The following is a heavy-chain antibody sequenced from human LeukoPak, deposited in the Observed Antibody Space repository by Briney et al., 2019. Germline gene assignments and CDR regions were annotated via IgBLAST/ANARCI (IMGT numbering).Heavy chain of an antibody. Sequence: SETLSLTCAVYGGSFSGYYWSWIRQPPGKGLEWIGEINHSGSTNYNPSLKSRVTISVDTSKNQLSLKLSSVTAADTAVYNCARLGGLGYCDSTTCNEPFDIWGQGTMVAVSS. D-gene: IGHD2-2*01. CDR2: INHSGST. CDR1: GGSFSGYY. V-gene: IGHV4-34*01. J-gene: IGHJ3*02. CDR3: ARLGGLGYCDSTTCNEPFDI.